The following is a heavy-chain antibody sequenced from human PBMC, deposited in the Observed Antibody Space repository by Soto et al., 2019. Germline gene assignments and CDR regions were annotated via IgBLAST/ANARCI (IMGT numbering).Heavy chain of an antibody. CDR2: IKSKTDGGTT. CDR3: TTPPYDFWSGYPDV. D-gene: IGHD3-3*01. CDR1: GFTFSNAW. Sequence: GGSLRLSCAASGFTFSNAWMSWVRQAPGKGLEWVGRIKSKTDGGTTDYAAPVKGRFTISRDDSKNTLYLQMNSLKTEDTAVYYCTTPPYDFWSGYPDVWGQGNTVTVS. V-gene: IGHV3-15*01. J-gene: IGHJ6*02.